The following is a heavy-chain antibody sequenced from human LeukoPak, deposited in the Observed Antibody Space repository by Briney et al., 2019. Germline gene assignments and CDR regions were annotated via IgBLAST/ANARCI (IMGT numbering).Heavy chain of an antibody. D-gene: IGHD3-16*02. CDR3: ARDSYIVGAFDI. CDR2: IYYSGST. Sequence: PSETLSLTCTVSGVSISNYYWSWIRQPPGKGLEWIGYIYYSGSTNYNPSLKSRVTISVDTSKNQFSLKLSSVTAADTAVYYCARDSYIVGAFDIWGQGTMVTVSS. V-gene: IGHV4-59*01. CDR1: GVSISNYY. J-gene: IGHJ3*02.